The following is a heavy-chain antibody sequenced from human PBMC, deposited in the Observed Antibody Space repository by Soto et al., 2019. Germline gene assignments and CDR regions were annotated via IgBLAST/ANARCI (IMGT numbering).Heavy chain of an antibody. Sequence: EVQLVETGGGLIQPGGSLRLSCAASGFTVSSNYMSWVRQAPGTGLEWVSVIYSGGSTYYADSVKGRFTISRDNSKNTLYLQMNSLRAEDTAVYYCARENYYYGMDVWGQGTTVTVSS. CDR3: ARENYYYGMDV. CDR1: GFTVSSNY. V-gene: IGHV3-53*02. J-gene: IGHJ6*02. CDR2: IYSGGST.